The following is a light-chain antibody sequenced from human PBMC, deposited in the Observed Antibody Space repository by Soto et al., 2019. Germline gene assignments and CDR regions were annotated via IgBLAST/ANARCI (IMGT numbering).Light chain of an antibody. V-gene: IGKV3-20*01. CDR1: LSVDSSF. CDR3: QQYVSSVT. J-gene: IGKJ1*01. CDR2: GAS. Sequence: EIVLTQSPGSLSLSPGERATLSCRASLSVDSSFFAWYQQKPGQAPRLLIYGASNMATGIPDRFSGSGSGTDFTLTISRLEPEDFAVYYCQQYVSSVTFGQGTKVEIK.